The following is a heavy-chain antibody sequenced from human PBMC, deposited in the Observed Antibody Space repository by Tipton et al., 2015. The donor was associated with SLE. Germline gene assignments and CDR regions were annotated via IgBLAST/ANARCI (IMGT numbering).Heavy chain of an antibody. CDR2: VCNSVST. V-gene: IGHV4-59*08. CDR3: ARQRLRLLSPRIA. CDR1: GASVSSFC. J-gene: IGHJ6*02. D-gene: IGHD3-10*01. Sequence: TLSLTCTVSGASVSSFCWKWIRQSPGKGLEWIACVCNSVSTNYDTSLKSRGTIAVDTSNNHFSLELTSLTAADTAVYYCARQRLRLLSPRIAWGQGTTVTLS.